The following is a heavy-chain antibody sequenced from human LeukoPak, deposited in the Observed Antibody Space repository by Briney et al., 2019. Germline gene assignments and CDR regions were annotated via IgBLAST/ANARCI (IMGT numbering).Heavy chain of an antibody. Sequence: GGSLRLSCAASGFTFSSYWMDWGRLGPGKGLVWVSCINPDGSGTTYADSVKGPLTISRDNANNTVFLQMNSLRAEDTAVYYCARAYDSGTYSTFDYWGQGALVTVTS. CDR2: INPDGSGT. V-gene: IGHV3-74*03. CDR1: GFTFSSYW. D-gene: IGHD3-10*01. J-gene: IGHJ4*02. CDR3: ARAYDSGTYSTFDY.